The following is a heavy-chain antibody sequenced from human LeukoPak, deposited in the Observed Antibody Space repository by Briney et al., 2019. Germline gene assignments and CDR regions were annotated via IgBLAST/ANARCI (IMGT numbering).Heavy chain of an antibody. CDR3: ACYFDY. V-gene: IGHV3-48*01. Sequence: GGSLRLSCAASGFTFSSYSMNWVRRAPGKGLEWVSYISSSSSTIYYADSVKGRFTISRDNAQNSLYLQMNSLRAEDTAVYYCACYFDYWGQGTLVTVSS. CDR1: GFTFSSYS. CDR2: ISSSSSTI. J-gene: IGHJ4*02.